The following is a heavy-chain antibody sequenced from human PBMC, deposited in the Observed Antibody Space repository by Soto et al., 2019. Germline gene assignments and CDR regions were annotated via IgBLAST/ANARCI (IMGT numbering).Heavy chain of an antibody. D-gene: IGHD3-22*01. CDR3: ARSYFYDTRGYYGPFAH. J-gene: IGHJ4*02. Sequence: GASVNVSWKASGYTFSVYYVHWMRQDTGPGLEWMGWINPNSGGTNYAQKFQGRVTMTRDTSISTAYMELSRLRSDDTAVYYCARSYFYDTRGYYGPFAHLGQGTLVTVSS. V-gene: IGHV1-2*02. CDR2: INPNSGGT. CDR1: GYTFSVYY.